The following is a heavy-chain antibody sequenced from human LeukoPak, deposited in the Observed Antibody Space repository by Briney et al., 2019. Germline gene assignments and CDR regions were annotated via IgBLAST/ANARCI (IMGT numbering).Heavy chain of an antibody. D-gene: IGHD6-6*01. Sequence: PSETLSLTCAVYVGSFRGYSWSWIPQPPGKGLEWIGEINHSDSTNYKPSLKSLVTISVETTKKQFLLKLSSEAAADTAVYYCARGRLLSWFDPWGQGTLVTVSS. CDR1: VGSFRGYS. J-gene: IGHJ5*02. CDR3: ARGRLLSWFDP. CDR2: INHSDST. V-gene: IGHV4-34*01.